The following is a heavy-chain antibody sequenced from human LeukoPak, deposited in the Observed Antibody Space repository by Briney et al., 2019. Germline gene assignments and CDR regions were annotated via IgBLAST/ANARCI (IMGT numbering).Heavy chain of an antibody. D-gene: IGHD3-10*01. CDR2: IYYSGST. CDR3: ARHGSGSGPFYDS. CDR1: GGSISTYY. Sequence: SETLSLTCTVSGGSISTYYWSWIRQPPGKGLEWIGYIYYSGSTKYNPSLKSRVTISVDTSKNQFSLKLSSVAAADTALYYCARHGSGSGPFYDSWGQGTLVTVSS. J-gene: IGHJ4*02. V-gene: IGHV4-59*08.